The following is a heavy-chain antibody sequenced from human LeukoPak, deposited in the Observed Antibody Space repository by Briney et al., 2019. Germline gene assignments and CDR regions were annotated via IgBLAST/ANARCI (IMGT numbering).Heavy chain of an antibody. CDR1: GFSFDDYA. D-gene: IGHD2-15*01. CDR2: ISWNSGSI. V-gene: IGHV3-9*01. CDR3: AKATSVEAPALGMDV. Sequence: PGRSLRLSCAASGFSFDDYAMHWVRQAPGKGLEWVSGISWNSGSIGYADSVKGRFTISRDNAKNSLYLQMNSLRAEDTALYYCAKATSVEAPALGMDVWGQGTTVTVSS. J-gene: IGHJ6*02.